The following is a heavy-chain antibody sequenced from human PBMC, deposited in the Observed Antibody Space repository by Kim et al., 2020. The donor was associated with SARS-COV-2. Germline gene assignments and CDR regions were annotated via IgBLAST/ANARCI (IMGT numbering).Heavy chain of an antibody. J-gene: IGHJ4*02. D-gene: IGHD3-22*01. V-gene: IGHV4-39*01. CDR1: GGSISSSSYY. CDR3: ARQLATKNYYDSSGLAHHFDY. Sequence: SETLSLTCTVSGGSISSSSYYWGWIRQPPGKGLEWIGSIYYSGSTYYNPSLKSRVTISVDTSKNQFSLKLSSVTAADTAVYYCARQLATKNYYDSSGLAHHFDYWGQGTLVTVSS. CDR2: IYYSGST.